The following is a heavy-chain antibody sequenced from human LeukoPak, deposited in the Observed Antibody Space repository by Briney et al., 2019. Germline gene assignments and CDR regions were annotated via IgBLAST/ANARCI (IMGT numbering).Heavy chain of an antibody. D-gene: IGHD3-3*01. J-gene: IGHJ6*03. CDR2: IYYIGST. Sequence: SETLSPTSTVSGGSISTHYWRWIRPPPGRGLDGVGSIYYIGSTNYNPSLKSRVTMSVDMSNNQFSLKLSSVTAADTAVYYCASCKGFWSGYPVCSYMDVWGKGTTVIVSS. CDR1: GGSISTHY. CDR3: ASCKGFWSGYPVCSYMDV. V-gene: IGHV4-59*11.